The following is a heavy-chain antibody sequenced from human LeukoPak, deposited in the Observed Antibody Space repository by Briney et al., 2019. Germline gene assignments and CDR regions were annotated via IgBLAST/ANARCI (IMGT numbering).Heavy chain of an antibody. CDR2: INPNTGVT. D-gene: IGHD6-13*01. V-gene: IGHV1-2*02. Sequence: GASVKVSCKASGYIFTGNYLHWVRQAPGQGLEWVGWINPNTGVTNYAQKLLGRVTMTRDTSITTAYMELSRLTSDDTGIYYCARVASSGTIGHWGQGTLVTVSS. CDR3: ARVASSGTIGH. J-gene: IGHJ4*02. CDR1: GYIFTGNY.